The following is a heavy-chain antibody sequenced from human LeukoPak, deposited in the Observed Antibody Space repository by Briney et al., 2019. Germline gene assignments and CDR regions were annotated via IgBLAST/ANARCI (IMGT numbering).Heavy chain of an antibody. CDR1: GGSFSGYY. Sequence: SETLSLTCAVYGGSFSGYYWSWIRQPPGKGLEWIGEINHSGSTNYNPSLKSRVTISVDTSKNQFSLKLSSVTAADTAVYYCARIQLGYCSSTSCYNLPGVRFDPWGQGTPVTVSS. CDR2: INHSGST. CDR3: ARIQLGYCSSTSCYNLPGVRFDP. J-gene: IGHJ5*02. D-gene: IGHD2-2*02. V-gene: IGHV4-34*01.